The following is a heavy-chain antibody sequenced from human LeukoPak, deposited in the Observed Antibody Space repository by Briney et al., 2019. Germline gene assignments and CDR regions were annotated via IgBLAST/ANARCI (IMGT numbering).Heavy chain of an antibody. CDR2: LYYSGTT. CDR1: GASISSSPHY. CDR3: ATHYDPLYINFDY. D-gene: IGHD3-16*02. J-gene: IGHJ4*02. Sequence: SETLSLTCTVSGASISSSPHYWGWLRQAPGKGLEWIGTLYYSGTTFYKPSLKSRLTMSVDTSKNQFSLMLTSVTAADTAVYYCATHYDPLYINFDYWGQGTLVTVSS. V-gene: IGHV4-39*07.